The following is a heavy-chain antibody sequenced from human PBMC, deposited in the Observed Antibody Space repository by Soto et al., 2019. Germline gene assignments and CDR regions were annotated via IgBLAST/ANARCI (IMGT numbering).Heavy chain of an antibody. D-gene: IGHD3-10*01. CDR3: AREPVI. Sequence: SETLSLTCTVSGGSMRSYYWSWIRQHPGKGLEWIGYIYYSGSTYYNPSLKSRVTISVDTSKNQFSLKLSSVTAADTAVYYCAREPVIWGQGTLVTVSS. CDR2: IYYSGST. J-gene: IGHJ4*02. V-gene: IGHV4-31*02. CDR1: GGSMRSYY.